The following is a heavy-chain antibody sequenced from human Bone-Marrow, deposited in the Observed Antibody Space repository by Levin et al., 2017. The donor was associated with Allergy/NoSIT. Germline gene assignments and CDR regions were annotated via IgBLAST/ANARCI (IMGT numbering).Heavy chain of an antibody. CDR3: AKTRWLLQRNAFDY. D-gene: IGHD3-22*01. CDR1: GFTFSSYA. Sequence: TGGSLRLSCAASGFTFSSYALNWVRRAPGKGLEWVSAISGSGEITFYTDSVKGRFTISRDNSENTVSLQMNSLRAEDTAIYYCAKTRWLLQRNAFDYWGQGTLVTVSS. J-gene: IGHJ4*02. V-gene: IGHV3-23*01. CDR2: ISGSGEIT.